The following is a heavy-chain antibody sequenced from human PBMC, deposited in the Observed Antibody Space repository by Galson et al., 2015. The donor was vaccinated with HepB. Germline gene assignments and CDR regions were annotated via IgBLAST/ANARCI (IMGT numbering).Heavy chain of an antibody. J-gene: IGHJ5*02. CDR1: GYSFTSYW. CDR3: ARHIIAAAGADL. Sequence: QSGAEVKKPGESLRISCKGSGYSFTSYWITWVRQMPGKGLEWMGRIDPSDSYNDYSPSFQGHVTISADKSISTAYLQWSSLKASDTAMYYGARHIIAAAGADLWGQGTLVTGSS. V-gene: IGHV5-10-1*01. CDR2: IDPSDSYN. D-gene: IGHD6-13*01.